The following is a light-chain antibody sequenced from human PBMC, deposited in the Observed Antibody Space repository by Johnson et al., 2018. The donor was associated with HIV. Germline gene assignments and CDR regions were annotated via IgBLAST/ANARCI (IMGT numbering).Light chain of an antibody. J-gene: IGLJ1*01. Sequence: LTQPPSVSAAPGQTVTISCSGSISNVGSSFVSWYRQVPGTAPKLLIYDNNKRPSGIPGRFSGSKSGPSATLGITGLQTGDEADYYCGTWDSSLTSYVFGAGTKVTVL. CDR2: DNN. CDR3: GTWDSSLTSYV. V-gene: IGLV1-51*01. CDR1: ISNVGSSF.